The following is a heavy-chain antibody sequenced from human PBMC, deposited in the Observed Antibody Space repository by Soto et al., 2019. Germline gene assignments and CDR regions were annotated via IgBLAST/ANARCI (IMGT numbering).Heavy chain of an antibody. CDR2: LIPVFVTA. CDR3: ARVALPMVRGVKVHLDY. J-gene: IGHJ4*02. CDR1: GGTFSSYA. Sequence: QVQLVQSGAEVKKPGSSVKVSCKASGGTFSSYAISWVRQAPGQGPEWMGGLIPVFVTANYAQKFQGRVTMTAHESTSTAYKELRSLRSEDTAVYYCARVALPMVRGVKVHLDYWGQGSLVTLCS. V-gene: IGHV1-69*01. D-gene: IGHD3-10*01.